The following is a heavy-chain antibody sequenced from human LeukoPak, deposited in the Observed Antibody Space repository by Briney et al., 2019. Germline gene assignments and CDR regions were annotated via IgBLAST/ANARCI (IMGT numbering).Heavy chain of an antibody. D-gene: IGHD2-15*01. Sequence: GGSLRLSCAASGFTFSDYGMHWVRQAPGKGLEWGAFIRNDGSNEYYPDSVKGRFTISRDNSRNMLYLQMNSLRPEDTAVYYCAKGGSASHNWFDPWGQGTLVTVSS. V-gene: IGHV3-30*02. CDR2: IRNDGSNE. CDR3: AKGGSASHNWFDP. J-gene: IGHJ5*02. CDR1: GFTFSDYG.